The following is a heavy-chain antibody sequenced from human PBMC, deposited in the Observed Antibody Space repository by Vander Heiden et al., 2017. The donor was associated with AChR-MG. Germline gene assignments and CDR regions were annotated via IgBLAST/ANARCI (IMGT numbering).Heavy chain of an antibody. CDR1: GFTFSSFA. CDR2: MGGDGRTT. CDR3: AKPLTGYFDY. Sequence: EVQLLESGGGLVRLVGSLSLPCAAPGFTFSSFAMSGVREAPGKGLEWVSGMGGDGRTTYYADSVKGRFTISRDNSKNTLYLQMNSLRAEDTAVYYCAKPLTGYFDYWGQGTLVTVSS. J-gene: IGHJ4*02. D-gene: IGHD3-9*01. V-gene: IGHV3-23*01.